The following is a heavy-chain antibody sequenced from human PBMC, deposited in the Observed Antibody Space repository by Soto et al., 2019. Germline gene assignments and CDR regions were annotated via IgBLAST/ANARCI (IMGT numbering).Heavy chain of an antibody. CDR1: GGSISSSTYY. Sequence: LPETLSLTCTVSGGSISSSTYYWGWMRQPPGKGLEWIASFFIGGNTYYNPSLKSRVTISVDTSKNQFSLKLSSVTAADTAVYYCARVFSGSYSDYRGQGTLVTVSS. V-gene: IGHV4-39*01. CDR2: FFIGGNT. D-gene: IGHD1-26*01. CDR3: ARVFSGSYSDY. J-gene: IGHJ4*02.